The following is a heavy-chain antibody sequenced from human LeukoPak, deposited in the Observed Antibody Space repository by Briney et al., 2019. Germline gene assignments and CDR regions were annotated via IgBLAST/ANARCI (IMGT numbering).Heavy chain of an antibody. J-gene: IGHJ4*02. CDR1: GYAFTSYG. D-gene: IGHD2-2*02. Sequence: GASVKVSCKASGYAFTSYGITWVRQAPGQGLEWMGWISAYNGNTNYAQKLQGRVTMTTDTSTSTAYMELRSLRSDDTAVYYCARAHPSQLLYGQWYFDYWGQGTLVTVSS. V-gene: IGHV1-18*01. CDR3: ARAHPSQLLYGQWYFDY. CDR2: ISAYNGNT.